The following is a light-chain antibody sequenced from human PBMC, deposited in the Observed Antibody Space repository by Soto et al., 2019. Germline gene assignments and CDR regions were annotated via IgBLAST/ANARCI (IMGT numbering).Light chain of an antibody. V-gene: IGKV1-39*01. CDR1: QSISSY. CDR2: AAS. CDR3: QQRYSTPLT. J-gene: IGKJ4*01. Sequence: DIQMTQSPSSLSASVGDRVTITCRASQSISSYLNWYQQKPGKAPKLLIYAASSLQSGVPSRFSGRGSGTDFTLTISSLQPEDFATYYCQQRYSTPLTVGGGTKVEIK.